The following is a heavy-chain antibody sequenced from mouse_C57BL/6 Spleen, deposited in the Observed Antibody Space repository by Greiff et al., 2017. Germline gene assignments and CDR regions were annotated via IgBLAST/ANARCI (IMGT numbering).Heavy chain of an antibody. CDR2: ISYDGSN. Sequence: VQLKESGPGLVKPSQSLSLTCSVTGYSITSGYYWNWIRQFPGNKLEWMGYISYDGSNNYNPSLKNRISITRDTSKNQFFLKLNSVTTEDTATYYCAREGIYYYGSSPYYAMDYWGQGTSVTVSS. V-gene: IGHV3-6*01. CDR1: GYSITSGYY. CDR3: AREGIYYYGSSPYYAMDY. D-gene: IGHD1-1*01. J-gene: IGHJ4*01.